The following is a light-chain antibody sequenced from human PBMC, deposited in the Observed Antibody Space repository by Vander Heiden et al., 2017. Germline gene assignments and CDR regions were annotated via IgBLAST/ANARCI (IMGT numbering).Light chain of an antibody. J-gene: IGKJ4*02. CDR2: KAS. V-gene: IGKV1-5*03. Sequence: DIQMTQSPSTLSASAGERATLTCRASQSVSSCLAWYQQKPGQAPKLLIYKASNTESGVTLRCSGSGSGTEFTLSSRSLQAYDVETYYWRRNNSYAGTFGRGTKVEIK. CDR3: RRNNSYAGT. CDR1: QSVSSC.